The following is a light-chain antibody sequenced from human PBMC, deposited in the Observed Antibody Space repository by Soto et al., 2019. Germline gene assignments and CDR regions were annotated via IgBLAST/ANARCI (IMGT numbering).Light chain of an antibody. CDR1: QSVSSAY. Sequence: EVVLTQSPGTLSLSPGERATLSCRASQSVSSAYLAWYQQKLGQAPRLLIYGASNRALGIPDRFSGSGSGTDFTLTISRLEPEDFAVYYCQQYSSLPRTFGRGTKVEIK. CDR3: QQYSSLPRT. J-gene: IGKJ1*01. V-gene: IGKV3-20*01. CDR2: GAS.